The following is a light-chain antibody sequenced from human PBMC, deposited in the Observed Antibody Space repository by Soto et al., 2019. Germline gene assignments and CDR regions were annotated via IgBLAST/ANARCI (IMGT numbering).Light chain of an antibody. J-gene: IGLJ1*01. V-gene: IGLV2-8*01. Sequence: QSVLTQPPSASGSPGQSVTISCTGTSSDVGGYNYVSWYQQHPGKAPKLMIYEVSKRPSGVPDRFSGSKSGNTASLTVFGLQVEDEADYYCSSYGGSNNFYVFGTGTKVTVL. CDR1: SSDVGGYNY. CDR3: SSYGGSNNFYV. CDR2: EVS.